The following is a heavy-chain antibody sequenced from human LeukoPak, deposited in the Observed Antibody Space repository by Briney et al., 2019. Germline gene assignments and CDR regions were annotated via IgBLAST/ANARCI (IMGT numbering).Heavy chain of an antibody. CDR3: ARGYSLRGAFDI. CDR1: GFSFSNYG. Sequence: GGSLRLSCAASGFSFSNYGMTWVRQAPGKGLEWVSYIRSSGETYYTDSVEGRFTISRDTSKNTLSLQMNSLRVEDTAVYYCARGYSLRGAFDIWGHGTMVTVSS. CDR2: IRSSGET. V-gene: IGHV3-23*01. D-gene: IGHD2-15*01. J-gene: IGHJ3*02.